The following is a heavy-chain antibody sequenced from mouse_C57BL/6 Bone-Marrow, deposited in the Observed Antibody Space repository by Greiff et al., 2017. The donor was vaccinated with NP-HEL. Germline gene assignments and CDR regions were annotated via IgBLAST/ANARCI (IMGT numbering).Heavy chain of an antibody. V-gene: IGHV5-12*01. CDR3: ARHHSSYYYAMDD. J-gene: IGHJ4*01. Sequence: EVKLMESGGGLVQPGGSLKLSCAASGFTFSDYYMYWVRQTPEKRLEWVAYISNGGGSTYYPDTVKGRFTISRDNAKNTLYLQMSRLKSEDTAMYYCARHHSSYYYAMDDWGQGTSVTVSS. CDR1: GFTFSDYY. CDR2: ISNGGGST.